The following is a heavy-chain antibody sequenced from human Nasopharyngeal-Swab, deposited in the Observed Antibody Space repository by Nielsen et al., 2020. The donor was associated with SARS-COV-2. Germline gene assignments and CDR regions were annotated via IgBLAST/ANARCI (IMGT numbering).Heavy chain of an antibody. V-gene: IGHV5-51*01. CDR3: VRPEGVATSFKYYFQYGMDV. Sequence: GASLKISCASSGYQLTDYWLARVPQMPGKGLEWMWIIYPRDSDTRYSPSFQGQVTISADKSISTAYLQWSSLKASDTAMYYCVRPEGVATSFKYYFQYGMDVWGQGTMVTVPS. CDR1: GYQLTDYW. CDR2: IYPRDSDT. D-gene: IGHD5-12*01. J-gene: IGHJ6*02.